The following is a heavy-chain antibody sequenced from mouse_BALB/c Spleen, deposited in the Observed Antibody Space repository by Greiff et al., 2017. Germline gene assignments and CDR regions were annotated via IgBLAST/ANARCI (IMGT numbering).Heavy chain of an antibody. V-gene: IGHV3-2*02. CDR1: GYSITSDYA. CDR3: ARHDYAAY. CDR2: ISYSGST. J-gene: IGHJ3*01. Sequence: EVQLKESGPGLVKPSQSLSLTCTVTGYSITSDYAWNWIRQFPGNKLEWMGYISYSGSTSYNPSLKSRISITRDTSKNQFFLQLNSVTTEDTATYYCARHDYAAYWGQGTLVTVSA. D-gene: IGHD2-4*01.